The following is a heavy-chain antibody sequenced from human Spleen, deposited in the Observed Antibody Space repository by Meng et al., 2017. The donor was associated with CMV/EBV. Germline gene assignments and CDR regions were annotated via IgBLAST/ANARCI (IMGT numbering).Heavy chain of an antibody. CDR1: GGSVTSGDYF. Sequence: SGGSVTSGDYFWTWIRQPPGKGLEWIGHIYNSGRTNYNPSLKSRVTISVDTSQNQFSLKMNSVTAADTAVYYCARYLQLRGHWFDPWGQGTLVTVSS. CDR3: ARYLQLRGHWFDP. J-gene: IGHJ5*02. V-gene: IGHV4-30-4*01. D-gene: IGHD5-24*01. CDR2: IYNSGRT.